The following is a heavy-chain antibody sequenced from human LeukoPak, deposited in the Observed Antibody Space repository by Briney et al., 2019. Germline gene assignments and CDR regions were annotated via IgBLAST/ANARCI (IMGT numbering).Heavy chain of an antibody. CDR3: AREDGYNSVAMDV. CDR1: AFTFSDYY. Sequence: GGSLRLSCAASAFTFSDYYMSRIRQAPGRGLEWVSYISSSGSTIYYADSVKGRFTISRDNAKNSLYLQMNSLRAEDTAVYYCAREDGYNSVAMDVWGKGTTVTVSS. J-gene: IGHJ6*03. CDR2: ISSSGSTI. V-gene: IGHV3-11*04. D-gene: IGHD5-24*01.